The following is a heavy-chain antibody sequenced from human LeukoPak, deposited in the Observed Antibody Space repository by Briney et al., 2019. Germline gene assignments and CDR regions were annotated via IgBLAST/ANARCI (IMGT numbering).Heavy chain of an antibody. D-gene: IGHD4-23*01. Sequence: GGSLRLSCAASGFTVSSNYMSWVRQAPGKGLEWVSVIYSGGSTYYADSVKGRFTISRDNSKNTLYLQMISLRVEDTALYYCARDYGGSSHFDYWGQGTLVTVSS. J-gene: IGHJ4*02. CDR1: GFTVSSNY. V-gene: IGHV3-53*01. CDR3: ARDYGGSSHFDY. CDR2: IYSGGST.